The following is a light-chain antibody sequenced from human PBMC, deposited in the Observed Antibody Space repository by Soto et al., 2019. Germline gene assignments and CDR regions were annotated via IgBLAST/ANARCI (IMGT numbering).Light chain of an antibody. CDR1: SNDVGGYHY. J-gene: IGLJ2*01. CDR3: CSYAGSYTLV. CDR2: DVN. V-gene: IGLV2-11*01. Sequence: QSALTQPPSASGSPGQSVTISCTGTSNDVGGYHYVSWYQHHPGKAPKIIIYDVNKRPSGVPDRFSGSKSGNTASLTISGLQTEDEADYYCCSYAGSYTLVFGGGTKVTVL.